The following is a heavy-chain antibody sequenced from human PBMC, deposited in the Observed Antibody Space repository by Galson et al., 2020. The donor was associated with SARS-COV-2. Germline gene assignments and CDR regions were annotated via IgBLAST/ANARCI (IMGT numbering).Heavy chain of an antibody. CDR2: IDWDDDK. J-gene: IGHJ6*02. CDR1: GFSLSTSGMC. D-gene: IGHD2-15*01. Sequence: SGPTLVKPTQTLTLTCTFSGFSLSTSGMCVSWIRQPPGKALEWLALIDWDDDKYYSTSLKTRLTISKDTSKNQVVLTMTNMDPVDTATYYCARGIVVVVAGTYYYYGMDGWGQGTTVTVSS. CDR3: ARGIVVVVAGTYYYYGMDG. V-gene: IGHV2-70*01.